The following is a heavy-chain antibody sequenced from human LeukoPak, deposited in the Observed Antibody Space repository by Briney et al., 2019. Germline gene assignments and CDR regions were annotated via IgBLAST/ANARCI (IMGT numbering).Heavy chain of an antibody. CDR1: GFTLGIYA. CDR3: AKVRKGVGAFDI. V-gene: IGHV3-23*01. CDR2: ISNTGLTT. J-gene: IGHJ3*02. Sequence: GGSLRLSCAASGFTLGIYAMSWVRQAPGKGLEWVSGISNTGLTTYYIDSVKGRFTISRDSSKNTLNLQMDSLRTEDTAVYYCAKVRKGVGAFDIWGQGIMVTVSS. D-gene: IGHD3-16*01.